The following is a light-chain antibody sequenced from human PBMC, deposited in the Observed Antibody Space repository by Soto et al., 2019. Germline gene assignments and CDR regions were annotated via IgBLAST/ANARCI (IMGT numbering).Light chain of an antibody. Sequence: EKLMPQSPATRSVSPGGSGTHSCRSSQSVSSSYLAWYQQKPGQAHRLRIYGASSRATGIPDRFSGSGSGTDFTRTSSRLEPEDFAVYYCQQYGSSPLTVGGGTKVEIK. CDR3: QQYGSSPLT. J-gene: IGKJ4*01. V-gene: IGKV3-20*01. CDR1: QSVSSSY. CDR2: GAS.